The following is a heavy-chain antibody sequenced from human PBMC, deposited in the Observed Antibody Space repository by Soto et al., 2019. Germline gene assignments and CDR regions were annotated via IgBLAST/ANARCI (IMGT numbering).Heavy chain of an antibody. CDR2: ISYDGSNE. Sequence: QVQLVESGGGVVQPGRSLRLSCAASGFTFSNFALHWVRQAPGKGLEWVAVISYDGSNEYYADSLKGRFTIYRDNSKNTLYLQMSSLRVEDTAVYYCASTLIRGVITTYFDYWGQGTLVTVSS. CDR3: ASTLIRGVITTYFDY. CDR1: GFTFSNFA. D-gene: IGHD3-10*01. J-gene: IGHJ4*02. V-gene: IGHV3-30-3*01.